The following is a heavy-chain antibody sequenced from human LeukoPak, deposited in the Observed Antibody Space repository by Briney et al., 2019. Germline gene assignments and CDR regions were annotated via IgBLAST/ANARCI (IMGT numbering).Heavy chain of an antibody. V-gene: IGHV3-48*02. CDR1: GFPFSSFG. CDR3: ARASRSGYDY. D-gene: IGHD3-22*01. CDR2: IGHDSSPI. Sequence: GGSLRLSCVASGFPFSSFGMNWVRQTPGKGLEWVSYIGHDSSPIYYADFVKGRFTMSGDNAKNSLYLQMKSLRDEDAAVHYCARASRSGYDYWGQGTLVTVSS. J-gene: IGHJ4*02.